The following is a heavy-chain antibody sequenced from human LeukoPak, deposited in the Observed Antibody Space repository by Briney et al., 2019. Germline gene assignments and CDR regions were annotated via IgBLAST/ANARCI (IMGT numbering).Heavy chain of an antibody. CDR3: ARDSADYYDSSGYYLVDN. D-gene: IGHD3-22*01. J-gene: IGHJ4*02. Sequence: ASVKVSCKASGYTFTGYYMHWVRQAPGQGLEWMGWINPNSGGTNYAQKFQGRVTMTTDTSTSTAYMELRSLRSDDTAVYYCARDSADYYDSSGYYLVDNWGQGTLVTVSS. CDR1: GYTFTGYY. V-gene: IGHV1-2*02. CDR2: INPNSGGT.